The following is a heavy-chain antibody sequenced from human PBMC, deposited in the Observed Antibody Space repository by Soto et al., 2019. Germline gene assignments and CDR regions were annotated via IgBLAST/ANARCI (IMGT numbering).Heavy chain of an antibody. Sequence: EAQLVESGGGLIQPGGSLRLSCAASGFSVNSDYMTWVRQAPGKGLEWVSVIYLDGSTFYSDSVKGRFTISRDNSKNTLSLQMNSLRAEDTAVYYCASLGWGRVSPLDYWGQGTLVTVSS. CDR3: ASLGWGRVSPLDY. V-gene: IGHV3-53*01. D-gene: IGHD7-27*01. CDR1: GFSVNSDY. CDR2: IYLDGST. J-gene: IGHJ4*02.